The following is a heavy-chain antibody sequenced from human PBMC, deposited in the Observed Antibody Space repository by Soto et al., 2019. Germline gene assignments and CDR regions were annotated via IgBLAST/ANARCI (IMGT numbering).Heavy chain of an antibody. CDR2: IYYSGST. D-gene: IGHD3-22*01. V-gene: IGHV4-59*01. Sequence: SETLSLTCTVSGGSISSYYWSWIRQPPGKGLEWIGYIYYSGSTNYNPSLKSRVTISVDTSKNQFSLKLSSVTAADTAVYYCARVAHYYDSSGYYSNGGYFQHWGQGTLVTVS. CDR3: ARVAHYYDSSGYYSNGGYFQH. J-gene: IGHJ1*01. CDR1: GGSISSYY.